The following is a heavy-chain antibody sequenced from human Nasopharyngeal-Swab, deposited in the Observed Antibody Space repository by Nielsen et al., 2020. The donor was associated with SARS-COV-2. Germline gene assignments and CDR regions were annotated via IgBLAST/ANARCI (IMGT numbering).Heavy chain of an antibody. CDR3: ARAAAGTLSDY. J-gene: IGHJ4*01. V-gene: IGHV7-4-1*02. D-gene: IGHD6-13*01. CDR2: INTNTGNP. Sequence: ASVKASCKASGYIVTSYAMYWAQQAPGQGLEWMGWINTNTGNPTYAQGFTVRFVFSLDTSVSTAYLQISSLKAEDTAVYYCARAAAGTLSDYWGQGTLVTVS. CDR1: GYIVTSYA.